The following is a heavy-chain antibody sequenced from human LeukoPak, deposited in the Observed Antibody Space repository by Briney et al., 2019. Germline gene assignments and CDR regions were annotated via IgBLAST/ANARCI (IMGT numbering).Heavy chain of an antibody. V-gene: IGHV3-23*01. J-gene: IGHJ4*02. CDR1: GFTFSSYA. D-gene: IGHD3-9*01. Sequence: GGSLRLSCAASGFTFSSYAMSWVRQAPGKGLEWVSAISGSGGSTYYADSVKGRFTISRDNSKTTLYLQMNSLRAEDTAVYYCAKATPYDILTGRRRYYFDYWGQGTLVTVSS. CDR2: ISGSGGST. CDR3: AKATPYDILTGRRRYYFDY.